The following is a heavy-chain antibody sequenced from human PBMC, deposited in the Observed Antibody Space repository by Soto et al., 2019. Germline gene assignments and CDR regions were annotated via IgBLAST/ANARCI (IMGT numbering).Heavy chain of an antibody. Sequence: QVQLQESGPGLVKPSQTLSLPRTVSCGSISSGGYYRSWIRPHPGKGLEGIGYIYYSGSTYYNPSLKSRVTISIDTSKNQFSLKLSSVTAADTAVYYCARTPTPWGQGTLVTVSS. J-gene: IGHJ5*02. CDR1: CGSISSGGYY. V-gene: IGHV4-31*03. CDR3: ARTPTP. CDR2: IYYSGST.